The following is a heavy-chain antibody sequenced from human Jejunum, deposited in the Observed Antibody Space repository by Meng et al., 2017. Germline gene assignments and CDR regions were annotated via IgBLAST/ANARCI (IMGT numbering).Heavy chain of an antibody. J-gene: IGHJ4*02. D-gene: IGHD1-26*01. V-gene: IGHV1-3*01. CDR2: INAGIGDT. CDR3: ARDRGATYSFDY. CDR1: GYTFINNA. Sequence: QVQLVQSEAEVKKPGASVKVSCKASGYTFINNALHWMRQAPGQSLEWVGWINAGIGDTKYSQNLQGRVTITRETSASTTYMELRSLKSEDTATYYCARDRGATYSFDYWGQGTLVTVSS.